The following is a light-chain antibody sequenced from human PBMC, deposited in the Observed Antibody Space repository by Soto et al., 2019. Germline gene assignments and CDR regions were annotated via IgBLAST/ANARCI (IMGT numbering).Light chain of an antibody. J-gene: IGKJ1*01. Sequence: DIVMSQTPLSLSVTPGQPASISCKSTQSLLQSNGKTYLYWHLQKPGQPPQLLIYEVSNRLSGVPDRFSGSGAGTDFTLKISRVEAGDVGVYYFMQTVAFPWTFGQGTRVEIK. CDR1: QSLLQSNGKTY. V-gene: IGKV2D-29*01. CDR3: MQTVAFPWT. CDR2: EVS.